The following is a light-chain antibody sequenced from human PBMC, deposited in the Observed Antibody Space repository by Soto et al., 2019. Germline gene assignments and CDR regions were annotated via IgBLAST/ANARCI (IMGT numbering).Light chain of an antibody. CDR3: QQHGSFRT. Sequence: EIVLTQSPGTLSLSPGERATLSCRAGQSVSNSYLAWYQQKPGQAPRLLIYGASSRATGIPDRFRGSGSGTDFTLTISRLEPDDLAAYYCQQHGSFRTFGQGTKVEIK. CDR2: GAS. CDR1: QSVSNSY. J-gene: IGKJ1*01. V-gene: IGKV3-20*01.